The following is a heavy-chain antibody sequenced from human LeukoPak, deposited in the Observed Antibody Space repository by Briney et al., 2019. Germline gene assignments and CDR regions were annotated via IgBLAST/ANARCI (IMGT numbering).Heavy chain of an antibody. D-gene: IGHD2-15*01. CDR1: GFTFSTYG. Sequence: GGSLRLSCAASGFTFSTYGMHGVRQAPGKGLEWVAVILYDGSNKYYADSVKGRFTISRDNSKNTMSLQMNSLRAEDTAVYYCAKEGPWYSFDFWGQGTPVTVSS. J-gene: IGHJ4*02. CDR3: AKEGPWYSFDF. CDR2: ILYDGSNK. V-gene: IGHV3-30*18.